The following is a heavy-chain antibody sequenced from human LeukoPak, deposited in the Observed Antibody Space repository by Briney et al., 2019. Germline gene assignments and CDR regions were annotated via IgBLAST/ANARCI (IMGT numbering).Heavy chain of an antibody. CDR3: ARDLAYGDDGL. D-gene: IGHD4-17*01. CDR1: GFTLSNYS. J-gene: IGHJ4*02. Sequence: GGSLRLSRAASGFTLSNYSMNWVRQAPGKGLEWVAFISSSSSYIFYADSLKGRFTISRDNAKNSLYLQMNSLRADDTAVYYCARDLAYGDDGLWGQGTLVTVSS. CDR2: ISSSSSYI. V-gene: IGHV3-21*01.